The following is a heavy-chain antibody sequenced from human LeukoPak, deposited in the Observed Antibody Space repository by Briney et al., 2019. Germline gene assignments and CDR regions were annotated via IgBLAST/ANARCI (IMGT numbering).Heavy chain of an antibody. J-gene: IGHJ3*02. CDR2: IRFDGSNK. CDR3: AKRPAVAAPRLDAFDI. Sequence: PGGSLRLSCRTSGFIFSDNGVHWVRQAPGKGLEWVTFIRFDGSNKYYADSVKGRFTISRDNSKNTLYLQMNSLRTEDTAVYYCAKRPAVAAPRLDAFDIWGQGKMVTVSS. V-gene: IGHV3-30*02. CDR1: GFIFSDNG. D-gene: IGHD6-19*01.